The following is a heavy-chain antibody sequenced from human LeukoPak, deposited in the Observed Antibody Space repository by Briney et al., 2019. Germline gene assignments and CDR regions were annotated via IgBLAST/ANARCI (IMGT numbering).Heavy chain of an antibody. CDR2: IYYSGST. CDR1: GGSISSYY. D-gene: IGHD2-2*01. Sequence: MSSETLSLTSTVSGGSISSYYWSWIRQPPGKGLEWIGYIYYSGSTNYNPSLKSRVTISVDTSKNQFSLKLSSVTAADTAVYYCARHIGCSSTSCFYYFDYWGQGTLVTVSS. J-gene: IGHJ4*02. CDR3: ARHIGCSSTSCFYYFDY. V-gene: IGHV4-59*08.